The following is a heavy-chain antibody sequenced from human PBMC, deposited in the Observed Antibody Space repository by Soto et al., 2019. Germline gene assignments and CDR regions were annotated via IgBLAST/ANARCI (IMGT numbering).Heavy chain of an antibody. J-gene: IGHJ4*02. CDR3: ARHGYTSGRTYFDY. CDR1: GVSISSGDYY. Sequence: PSETLSLTCTVSGVSISSGDYYWSWIRQTPGKGLEWIGSIYYRGSTYSNPSLKSRVTTSLDTSKNQFSLKLTSVTAADTAVYYCARHGYTSGRTYFDYWGQGTLVTVSS. V-gene: IGHV4-39*01. CDR2: IYYRGST. D-gene: IGHD6-19*01.